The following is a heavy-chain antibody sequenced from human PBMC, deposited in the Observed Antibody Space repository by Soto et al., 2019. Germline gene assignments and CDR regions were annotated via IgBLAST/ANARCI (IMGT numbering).Heavy chain of an antibody. J-gene: IGHJ5*02. CDR2: TYYRSKWYN. D-gene: IGHD6-19*01. V-gene: IGHV6-1*01. Sequence: SQTLSLTCAISGDSVSSNSAAWNWIRQSPSRGLEWLGRTYYRSKWYNDYAVSVKSRITINPDTSKNQFSLQLNSVTPEDTAVYYCARGRSGSGWYKRRTGWFDPWGQGTLVTVSS. CDR1: GDSVSSNSAA. CDR3: ARGRSGSGWYKRRTGWFDP.